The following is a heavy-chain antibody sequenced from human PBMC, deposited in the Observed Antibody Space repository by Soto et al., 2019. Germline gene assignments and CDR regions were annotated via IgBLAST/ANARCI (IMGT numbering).Heavy chain of an antibody. CDR3: ARDERVGATKLSCPDY. J-gene: IGHJ4*02. CDR1: GFTFDDYA. D-gene: IGHD1-26*01. V-gene: IGHV3-9*01. CDR2: ISWNSGSI. Sequence: PGGSLRLSCAASGFTFDDYAMHWVRQAPGKGLEWVSGISWNSGSIGYADSVKGRFTISRDNAKNSLYLQMNSLRAEDTAVYYCARDERVGATKLSCPDYWGQGTLVTVSS.